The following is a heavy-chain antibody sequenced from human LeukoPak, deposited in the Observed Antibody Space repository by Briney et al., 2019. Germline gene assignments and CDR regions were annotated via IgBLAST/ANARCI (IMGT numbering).Heavy chain of an antibody. J-gene: IGHJ4*02. V-gene: IGHV1-24*01. CDR1: GYTLTELS. CDR3: ARDTYYYDSSGYFDY. Sequence: RASVKVSCKVSGYTLTELSMHWVRQAPGKGLEWMGGFDPEDGETIYAQKFQGRVTMTEDTSTDTAYMELSSLRSEDTAVYYCARDTYYYDSSGYFDYWGQGTLVTVSS. CDR2: FDPEDGET. D-gene: IGHD3-22*01.